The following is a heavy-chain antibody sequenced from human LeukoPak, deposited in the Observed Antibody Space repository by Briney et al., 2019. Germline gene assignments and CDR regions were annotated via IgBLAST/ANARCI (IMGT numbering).Heavy chain of an antibody. V-gene: IGHV3-23*01. D-gene: IGHD3-22*01. CDR3: AKEYDNSGFFDY. Sequence: GGSLRLSCAASGFTFRSYAMSWDRQAPGKGLEWVSTISGSGGGTYYADSVKGRFTISRDNSKNTLHLQMNSLRAEDTAVYYCAKEYDNSGFFDYWGQGTLVTVSS. CDR2: ISGSGGGT. CDR1: GFTFRSYA. J-gene: IGHJ4*02.